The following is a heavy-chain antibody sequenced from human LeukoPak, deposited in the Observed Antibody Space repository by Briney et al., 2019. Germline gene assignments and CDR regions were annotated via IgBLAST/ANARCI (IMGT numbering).Heavy chain of an antibody. Sequence: GASVKVSCKGSGYTFTSYDINWVRQATGQGLEWMGGMNTNSGNTGYAQKFQGRVTMTRNTSISTAYMELSSLRSEDTALYYCARGSYIAAAGWGQGTLVTVSS. J-gene: IGHJ4*02. CDR2: MNTNSGNT. D-gene: IGHD6-13*01. CDR3: ARGSYIAAAG. CDR1: GYTFTSYD. V-gene: IGHV1-8*01.